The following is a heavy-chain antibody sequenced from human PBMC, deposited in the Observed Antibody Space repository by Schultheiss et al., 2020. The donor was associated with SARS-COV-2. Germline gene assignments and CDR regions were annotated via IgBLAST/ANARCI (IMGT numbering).Heavy chain of an antibody. CDR1: GGSISSGGYY. CDR3: ARSSGMWMTTVTYFDY. J-gene: IGHJ4*02. V-gene: IGHV4-61*02. CDR2: IYTSGST. Sequence: SETLSLTCTVSGGSISSGGYYWSWIRQHPGKGLEWIGRIYTSGSTNYNPSLKSRVTISVDTSKNQFSLKLSSVTAADTAVYYCARSSGMWMTTVTYFDYWGQGTLVTVSS. D-gene: IGHD4-11*01.